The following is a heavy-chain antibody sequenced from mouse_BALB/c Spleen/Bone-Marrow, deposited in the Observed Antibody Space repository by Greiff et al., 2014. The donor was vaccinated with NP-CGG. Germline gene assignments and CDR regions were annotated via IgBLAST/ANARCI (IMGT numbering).Heavy chain of an antibody. J-gene: IGHJ2*01. V-gene: IGHV7-3*02. Sequence: EVKLEESGGGLVQPGGSLRLSCATSGFTLTDYYMNWVRQPPGKALEWLGFIRNKAYSYTTEYSASVKGRFTISRDNSQSILYLQMNTLRAEDSATYYCARDMGGLLFDYWGQGTTLTVSS. CDR3: ARDMGGLLFDY. CDR1: GFTLTDYY. D-gene: IGHD2-3*01. CDR2: IRNKAYSYTT.